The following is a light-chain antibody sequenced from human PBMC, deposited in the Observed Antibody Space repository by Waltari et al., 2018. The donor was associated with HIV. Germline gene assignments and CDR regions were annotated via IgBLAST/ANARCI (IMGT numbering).Light chain of an antibody. Sequence: QSALTQPRSVSGSPGPSVTISCAGTSSDVGDYNYVSWYQQHPGKAPKLMIYDVTKRPPGVPDRFSGSRSGNTASLTISGLQAEDEADYYCCSYAGSNTLVFGGGTKLTVL. J-gene: IGLJ2*01. CDR2: DVT. V-gene: IGLV2-11*01. CDR1: SSDVGDYNY. CDR3: CSYAGSNTLV.